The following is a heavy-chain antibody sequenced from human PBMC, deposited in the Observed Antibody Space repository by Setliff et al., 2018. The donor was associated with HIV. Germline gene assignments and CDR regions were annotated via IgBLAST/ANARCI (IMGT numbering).Heavy chain of an antibody. CDR3: ARGVTIFGVVSRHNYYMDV. D-gene: IGHD3-3*01. CDR1: GGSISSSY. Sequence: ASETLSLTCTVSGGSISSSYWTWIRQPPGKGLEWIAYIYSSGTTNYNPSLRSRVTISLDTSKNQFSLKRVSVTAADTAVYYCARGVTIFGVVSRHNYYMDVWGKGTTVTVSS. CDR2: IYSSGTT. V-gene: IGHV4-59*01. J-gene: IGHJ6*03.